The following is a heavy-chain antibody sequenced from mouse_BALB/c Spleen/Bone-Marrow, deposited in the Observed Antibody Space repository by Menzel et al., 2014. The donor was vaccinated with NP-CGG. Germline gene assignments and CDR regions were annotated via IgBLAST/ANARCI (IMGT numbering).Heavy chain of an antibody. CDR2: INPYNGDT. J-gene: IGHJ1*01. D-gene: IGHD1-1*01. CDR1: GYSFTGYF. CDR3: TRVTTNWYFDV. V-gene: IGHV1-20*02. Sequence: VQLQQSGPELVKPGASVKVSCKASGYSFTGYFMNWVMQSHGKSLEWIGRINPYNGDTFYNQKFKDKATLTEDKSSSTAHMELRSLASEDSAVYYCTRVTTNWYFDVWGAGTTVTVSS.